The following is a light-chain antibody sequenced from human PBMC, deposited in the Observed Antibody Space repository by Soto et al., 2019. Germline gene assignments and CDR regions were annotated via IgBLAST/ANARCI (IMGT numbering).Light chain of an antibody. CDR2: DVS. Sequence: QSALTQPASVSGSPGQSITISCTGTSSDVGGYNYVSWYQQHPGKAPKLMIYDVSNRPSGVSDRFSGSKSGNTASLIISGLQAEDEADDYCSSYTGSSTRVVFAGGTKVTVL. CDR1: SSDVGGYNY. J-gene: IGLJ2*01. V-gene: IGLV2-14*03. CDR3: SSYTGSSTRVV.